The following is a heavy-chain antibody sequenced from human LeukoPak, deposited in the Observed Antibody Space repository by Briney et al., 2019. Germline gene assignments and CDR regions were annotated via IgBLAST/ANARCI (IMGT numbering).Heavy chain of an antibody. CDR3: ARGHDYGDYLNWFDP. CDR1: GGSISSYY. Sequence: SETLSLTCTVSGGSISSYYWSWIRQPPGKGLEWIGYIYYSGSPNYNPSLKSRVTISVDTSKNQFSLKLSSVTAADTAVYYCARGHDYGDYLNWFDPWGQGTLVTVSS. D-gene: IGHD4-17*01. V-gene: IGHV4-59*01. CDR2: IYYSGSP. J-gene: IGHJ5*02.